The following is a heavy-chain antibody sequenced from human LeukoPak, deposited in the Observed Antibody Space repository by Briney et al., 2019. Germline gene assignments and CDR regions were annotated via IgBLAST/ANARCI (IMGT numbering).Heavy chain of an antibody. D-gene: IGHD7-27*01. CDR3: ARDNWGFDY. Sequence: GGSLSLSCAASGITFSTYAMHWVRQAPGKGLEWVAVISYDGSNEYYADSVQDRFTISRDNSRNTLYLQMDSLRPGDTAVYYCARDNWGFDYWGQGTLVTVSS. V-gene: IGHV3-30-3*01. J-gene: IGHJ4*02. CDR1: GITFSTYA. CDR2: ISYDGSNE.